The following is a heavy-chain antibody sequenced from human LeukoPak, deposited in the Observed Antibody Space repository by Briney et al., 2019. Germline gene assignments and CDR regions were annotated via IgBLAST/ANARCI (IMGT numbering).Heavy chain of an antibody. CDR1: GGSFSGYY. CDR2: INHSGST. CDR3: ARGHSSSWFPFDY. V-gene: IGHV4-34*01. J-gene: IGHJ4*02. D-gene: IGHD6-13*01. Sequence: SETLSLTCAVYGGSFSGYYWSWIRQPPGKGLEWLGEINHSGSTNYNPSLKSRVTISVDTSKNQFSLKLSSVTAADTAVYYCARGHSSSWFPFDYWGQGTLVTVSS.